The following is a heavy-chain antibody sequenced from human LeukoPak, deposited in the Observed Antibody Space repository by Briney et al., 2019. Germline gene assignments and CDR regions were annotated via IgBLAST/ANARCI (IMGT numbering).Heavy chain of an antibody. CDR3: ATDNLRVQLWSRGAFDI. CDR2: ISAYNGNT. Sequence: GASVKVSCKASGYTFTSYGISWVRQAPGQGLEWMGWISAYNGNTNYAQKLQGRVTMTTDTSTSTAYMELRSLRSDDTAVYYCATDNLRVQLWSRGAFDIWGQGTMVTVSS. J-gene: IGHJ3*02. D-gene: IGHD5-18*01. CDR1: GYTFTSYG. V-gene: IGHV1-18*01.